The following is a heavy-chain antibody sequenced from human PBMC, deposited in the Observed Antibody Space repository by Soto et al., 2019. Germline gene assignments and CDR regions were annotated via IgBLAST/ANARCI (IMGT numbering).Heavy chain of an antibody. D-gene: IGHD5-12*01. CDR3: ARGARYSGYVDWFDP. CDR2: IYFSGST. J-gene: IGHJ5*02. CDR1: GGSVSSGSYY. Sequence: SETLSLTCTVSGGSVSSGSYYWSWIRQPPGEGLEWIGYIYFSGSTNYNPSLKSRVTISVDTSKNQFSLKLSSVTAADTAVYYCARGARYSGYVDWFDPWGQGTLVTVSS. V-gene: IGHV4-61*01.